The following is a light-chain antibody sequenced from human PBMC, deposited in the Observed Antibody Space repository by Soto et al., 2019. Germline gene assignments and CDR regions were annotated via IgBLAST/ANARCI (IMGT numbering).Light chain of an antibody. CDR3: QQYNNWPPTWT. CDR2: GAS. V-gene: IGKV3-15*01. CDR1: HSFNSH. J-gene: IGKJ1*01. Sequence: MMVTQSTSTLSGSAGARVTLSCRTSHSFNSHVAWYQQKPGKAPRLLLYGASTRATGIPVRFSGSGFLKEFTLHISSLQSEDFAVYSCQQYNNWPPTWTFGQGTQVDIK.